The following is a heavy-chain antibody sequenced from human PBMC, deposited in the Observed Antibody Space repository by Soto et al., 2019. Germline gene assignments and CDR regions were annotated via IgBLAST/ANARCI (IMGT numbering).Heavy chain of an antibody. J-gene: IGHJ4*02. D-gene: IGHD6-19*01. CDR2: MSAYNGNT. Sequence: VQLVQSGAEVKKPGASLKVSCKASGYTFTSYGISWVRQAPGQGRVWMGWMSAYNGNTNYSQKLQGRVTMTTDTSASTADMELSSLRSDDTAVYYCAGDSSGWYPYWGQGTLVTVAS. CDR3: AGDSSGWYPY. V-gene: IGHV1-18*04. CDR1: GYTFTSYG.